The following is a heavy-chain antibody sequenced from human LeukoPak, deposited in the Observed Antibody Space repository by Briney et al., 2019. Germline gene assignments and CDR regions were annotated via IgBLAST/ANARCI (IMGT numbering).Heavy chain of an antibody. CDR1: GFTFSSYG. D-gene: IGHD6-19*01. CDR2: IWYDGSNK. J-gene: IGHJ4*02. V-gene: IGHV3-33*01. CDR3: ARDRKAVAGIDY. Sequence: GGSLRLSCAASGFTFSSYGMHWARQAPGKGLEWVAVIWYDGSNKYYADSVKGRFTISRDNSKNTLYLQMNSLRAEDTAVYYCARDRKAVAGIDYWGQGTLVTASS.